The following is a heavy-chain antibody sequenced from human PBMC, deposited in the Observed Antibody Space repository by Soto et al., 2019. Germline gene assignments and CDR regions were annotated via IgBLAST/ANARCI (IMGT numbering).Heavy chain of an antibody. D-gene: IGHD6-13*01. CDR1: GGSISSYY. CDR2: IYYSGST. J-gene: IGHJ4*02. V-gene: IGHV4-59*01. Sequence: SETLSLTCTVSGGSISSYYWSWIWQPPGKGLEWIGYIYYSGSTNYNPSLKSRVTISVDTSKNQFSLKLSSVTAADTAVYYCARGDSAAGWSFFDYWGQGALVTVSS. CDR3: ARGDSAAGWSFFDY.